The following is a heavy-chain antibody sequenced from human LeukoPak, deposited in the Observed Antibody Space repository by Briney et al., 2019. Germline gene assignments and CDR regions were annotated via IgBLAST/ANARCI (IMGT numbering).Heavy chain of an antibody. D-gene: IGHD4-23*01. J-gene: IGHJ1*01. V-gene: IGHV1-69*13. Sequence: SVKVSCKASGGTFSSYAISWVRQAPGQGLEWMGGIIPIFGTANYAQKFQGRVTITADESTSTAYMELSSLRSEDTAVYYCATATVVRRGRATEYFQHWGQGTLVTVSS. CDR1: GGTFSSYA. CDR3: ATATVVRRGRATEYFQH. CDR2: IIPIFGTA.